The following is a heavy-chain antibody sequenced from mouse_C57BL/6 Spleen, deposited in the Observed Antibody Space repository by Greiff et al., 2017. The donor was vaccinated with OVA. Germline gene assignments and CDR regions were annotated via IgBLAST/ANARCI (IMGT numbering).Heavy chain of an antibody. CDR2: ISSGGSYT. D-gene: IGHD2-4*01. Sequence: EVKLVESGGDLVKPGGSLKLSCAASGFTFSSYGMSWVRQTPDKRLEWVATISSGGSYTYYPDSVKGRFTISRDNAKNTLYLQMSSLKSEDTAMYYCARHEGLPYYFDYWGQGTTLTVSS. CDR1: GFTFSSYG. J-gene: IGHJ2*01. CDR3: ARHEGLPYYFDY. V-gene: IGHV5-6*01.